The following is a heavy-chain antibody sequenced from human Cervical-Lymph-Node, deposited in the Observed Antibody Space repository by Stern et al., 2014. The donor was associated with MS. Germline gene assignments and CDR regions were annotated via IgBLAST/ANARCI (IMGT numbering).Heavy chain of an antibody. CDR2: IDPGDSEA. D-gene: IGHD6-13*01. Sequence: VQLGQSGAELKKPGESLRISCKGSGYSLTNTWIGWGRQMPGQGLEWMGIIDPGDSEARYSPSFQGQVTISADKSINTAYLQWSSLKASDTAMYYCARGRGIALRPDYWGQGTLVTVSS. J-gene: IGHJ4*02. V-gene: IGHV5-51*03. CDR3: ARGRGIALRPDY. CDR1: GYSLTNTW.